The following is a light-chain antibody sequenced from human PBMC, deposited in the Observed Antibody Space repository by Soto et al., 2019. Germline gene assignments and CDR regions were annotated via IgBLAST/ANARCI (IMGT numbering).Light chain of an antibody. J-gene: IGKJ1*01. CDR2: GVD. V-gene: IGKV3D-15*01. CDR1: QSVSIN. CDR3: QQYHSWAPRT. Sequence: EIVMTPSPTILSVSPGERATLSCSASQSVSINLACDHHKPVHAPRLLIYGVDTRAPGIPARLSGSGSGTEFTLTISSRQSEDFAVYYCQQYHSWAPRTFGQGTKVDIK.